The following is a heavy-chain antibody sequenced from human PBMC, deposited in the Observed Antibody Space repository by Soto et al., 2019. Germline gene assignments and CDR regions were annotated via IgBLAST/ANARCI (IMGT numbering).Heavy chain of an antibody. D-gene: IGHD6-25*01. Sequence: VQLVESGGGLVQPGGSLRLSCATSGFTFGDYWMSWVRQAPGKRLEWVANTKQDESEKYYVGSVKGRFTISRDNAKNSLYLQMNSLRAEDTAVYFCVREGDSGFFSWGQGTQVTVSS. V-gene: IGHV3-7*01. CDR3: VREGDSGFFS. CDR2: TKQDESEK. J-gene: IGHJ5*02. CDR1: GFTFGDYW.